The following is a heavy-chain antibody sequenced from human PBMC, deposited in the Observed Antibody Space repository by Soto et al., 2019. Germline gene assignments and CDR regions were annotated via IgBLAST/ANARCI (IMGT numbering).Heavy chain of an antibody. Sequence: QLQLQESGSGLVKPSQTLSLTCAVSGGSISSGGYSWSWIRQPPGKGLEWIGYIYHSGSTYYNPSLTRRVTISVDRSKTQFSRKLSSVTAADTAVYYCAAGGALPRYYWGQGTLVTVSS. D-gene: IGHD1-26*01. J-gene: IGHJ4*02. CDR2: IYHSGST. CDR1: GGSISSGGYS. V-gene: IGHV4-30-2*01. CDR3: AAGGALPRYY.